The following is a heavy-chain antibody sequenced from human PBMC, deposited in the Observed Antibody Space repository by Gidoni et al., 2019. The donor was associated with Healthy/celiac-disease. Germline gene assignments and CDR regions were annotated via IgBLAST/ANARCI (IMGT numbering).Heavy chain of an antibody. CDR1: GFTFSSYS. CDR3: ARDWGSDSSSWYYQLLGVNWFDP. J-gene: IGHJ5*02. V-gene: IGHV3-21*01. CDR2: ISSSSSYI. D-gene: IGHD6-13*01. Sequence: EVQLVESGGGLVKPGGSLRLSCAASGFTFSSYSMNWVRQAPGKGLEWVSSISSSSSYIYYADSVKGRFTISRDNAKNSLYLQMNSLRAEDTAVYYCARDWGSDSSSWYYQLLGVNWFDPWGQGTLVTVSS.